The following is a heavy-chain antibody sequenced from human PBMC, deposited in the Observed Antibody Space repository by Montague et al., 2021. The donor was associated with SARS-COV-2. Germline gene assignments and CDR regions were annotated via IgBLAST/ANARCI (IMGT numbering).Heavy chain of an antibody. CDR2: MKSSGST. V-gene: IGHV4-59*11. D-gene: IGHD3-16*01. J-gene: IGHJ4*02. CDR3: ARVLGGRDGGFDY. Sequence: SETLSLTCTVSGASINGHHWSWIRQPPGKGLEWIGYMKSSGSTNYKPSLRSRVTISVDTSKKQVSLKMISVTAADTAVYYCARVLGGRDGGFDYWGQGTLVTVSS. CDR1: GASINGHH.